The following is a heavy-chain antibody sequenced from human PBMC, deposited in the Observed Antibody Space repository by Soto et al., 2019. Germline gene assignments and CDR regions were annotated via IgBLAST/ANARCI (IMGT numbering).Heavy chain of an antibody. D-gene: IGHD3-10*01. Sequence: SVKVSCKASGYTFTSYGISWVRQAPGQGLEWMGWISAYNGNTNYAQKLQGRVTMTTDTSTGTAYMELRSLRSDDTAVYYCARVGELLYPLDYWGHGRLVTVYS. J-gene: IGHJ4*01. CDR3: ARVGELLYPLDY. CDR1: GYTFTSYG. V-gene: IGHV1-18*04. CDR2: ISAYNGNT.